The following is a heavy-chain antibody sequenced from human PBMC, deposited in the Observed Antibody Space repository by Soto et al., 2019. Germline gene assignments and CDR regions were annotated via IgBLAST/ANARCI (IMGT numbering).Heavy chain of an antibody. D-gene: IGHD1-26*01. J-gene: IGHJ5*02. CDR1: GVSISSSY. CDR2: IYDSGST. CDR3: ARVVGAPNWFDP. Sequence: SETLSLTCTVSGVSISSSYWSWIRQPPGKGLEWIGYIYDSGSTYYNSSLKSRVTMSVDTSKNQFSLYLQMNSLKTEDTAVYYCARVVGAPNWFDPWGQGTLVTVSS. V-gene: IGHV4-59*12.